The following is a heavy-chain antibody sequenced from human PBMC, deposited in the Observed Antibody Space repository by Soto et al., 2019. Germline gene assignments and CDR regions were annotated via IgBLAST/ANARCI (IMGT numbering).Heavy chain of an antibody. CDR1: GYTFTSYG. V-gene: IGHV1-18*01. CDR3: ARKQNHYSDAFDI. CDR2: ITAYDGNT. D-gene: IGHD2-21*01. J-gene: IGHJ3*02. Sequence: QVQLVQSGAEVKKPGASVKVSCKASGYTFTSYGISWVRQVSGQGLEWMGWITAYDGNTKYIQKIHGRVTMTTDTSTSTAYMELRSLNSDDTAVYYCARKQNHYSDAFDIWGQGTMGTVSS.